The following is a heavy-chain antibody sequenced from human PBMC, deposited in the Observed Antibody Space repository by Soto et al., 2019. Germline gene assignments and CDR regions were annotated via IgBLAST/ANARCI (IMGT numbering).Heavy chain of an antibody. CDR2: XXXSGGST. CDR3: AKTGFGRYCSSTSCVHFDY. Sequence: EVQVLESGGGLVQPGGSLRLSCVASGFTFTTYAMTWVRQAPGKGLXXXXXXXXSGGSTHYADSVKGRFIISRDNSKNTLYLQMNGLRAEDTAVYYCAKTGFGRYCSSTSCVHFDYWGQGTLVTVSS. J-gene: IGHJ4*02. D-gene: IGHD2-2*01. V-gene: IGHV3-23*01. CDR1: GFTFTTYA.